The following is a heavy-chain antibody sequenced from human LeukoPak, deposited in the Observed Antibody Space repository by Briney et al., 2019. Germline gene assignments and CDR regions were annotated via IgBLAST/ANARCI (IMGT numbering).Heavy chain of an antibody. Sequence: ASVKVSCKASGYTFTSYYMHWVRQAPGQGLEWVGIINPSGGSTSYAQKFQGRVTMTRDTSTSTVYMELSSLRSEDTAVYYCAVGYDSSGYYYLLDYWGQGTLVTVSS. J-gene: IGHJ4*02. CDR1: GYTFTSYY. V-gene: IGHV1-46*01. CDR3: AVGYDSSGYYYLLDY. CDR2: INPSGGST. D-gene: IGHD3-22*01.